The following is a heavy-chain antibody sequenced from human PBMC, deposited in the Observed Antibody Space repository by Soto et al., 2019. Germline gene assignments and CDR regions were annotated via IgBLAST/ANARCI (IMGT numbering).Heavy chain of an antibody. CDR3: ARDLGPYYYDSSGYDRFYFQH. V-gene: IGHV3-30-3*01. CDR1: GFTFSSYA. Sequence: QVQLVESGGGVVQPGRSLRLSCAASGFTFSSYAMHWVRQAPGKGLEWAAVISYDGSNKYYADSVKGRFTISRDNSKNAMYLQMNSLRAEDTAVYYCARDLGPYYYDSSGYDRFYFQHWGQGSLVTVSS. CDR2: ISYDGSNK. D-gene: IGHD3-22*01. J-gene: IGHJ1*01.